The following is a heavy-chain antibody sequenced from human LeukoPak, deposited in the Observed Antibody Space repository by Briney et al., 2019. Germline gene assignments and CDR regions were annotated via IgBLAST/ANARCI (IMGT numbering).Heavy chain of an antibody. CDR3: ARGLPVLLWFGELPQLGYFDY. CDR1: GYTFTGYY. V-gene: IGHV1-2*02. D-gene: IGHD3-10*01. CDR2: INSNSGGT. J-gene: IGHJ4*02. Sequence: ASVKVSCKASGYTFTGYYMHWVRQAPGQGLEWMGWINSNSGGTNYAQKFQGRVTMTRDTSISTAYMELSRLRSDDTAVYYCARGLPVLLWFGELPQLGYFDYWGQGTLVTVSS.